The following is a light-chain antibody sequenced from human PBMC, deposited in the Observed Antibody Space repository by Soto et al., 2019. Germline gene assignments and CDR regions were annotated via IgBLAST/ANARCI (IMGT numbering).Light chain of an antibody. CDR2: SSS. J-gene: IGKJ1*01. CDR3: LQDYTFPWT. CDR1: QDITDD. Sequence: AIPMTQSPSSLSASVEDRVTITCRASQDITDDLGWFQQKPGKAPKLLIYSSSILQTGVPSRFSGSGSGTEFTLTISSLQPEDFATYYCLQDYTFPWTFGQGTKVEIK. V-gene: IGKV1-6*01.